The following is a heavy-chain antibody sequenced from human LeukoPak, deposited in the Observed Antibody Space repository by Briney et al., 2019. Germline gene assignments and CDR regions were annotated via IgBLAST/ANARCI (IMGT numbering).Heavy chain of an antibody. CDR3: ASVRRGDGTDY. D-gene: IGHD3-16*01. J-gene: IGHJ4*02. CDR1: GFTLSNYW. V-gene: IGHV3-74*01. Sequence: GGALRLSCAASGFTLSNYWMHWVRQAPGKGLVWVSRINTDGTTRDSADSVKGRFTISRDNAKNTLYLQMSSLRADDTAVYFCASVRRGDGTDYWGQGTLVTVSS. CDR2: INTDGTTR.